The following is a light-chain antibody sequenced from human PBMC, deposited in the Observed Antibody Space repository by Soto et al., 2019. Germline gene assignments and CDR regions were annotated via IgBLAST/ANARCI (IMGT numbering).Light chain of an antibody. Sequence: TQYPATLSVSPGERATLSCGASESVRTSLAWYQQKPGRSPSLLIFGASTRATGLPARLSGSGSGEELTLTISSLKPEDFAVYYCQQYADWPRTFGQGTKVDI. V-gene: IGKV3-15*01. J-gene: IGKJ1*01. CDR2: GAS. CDR3: QQYADWPRT. CDR1: ESVRTS.